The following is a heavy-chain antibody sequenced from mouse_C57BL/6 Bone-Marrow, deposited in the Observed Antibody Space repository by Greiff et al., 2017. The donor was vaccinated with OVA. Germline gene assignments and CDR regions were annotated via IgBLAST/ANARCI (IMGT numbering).Heavy chain of an antibody. CDR3: ARGNGWFAY. J-gene: IGHJ3*01. V-gene: IGHV1-64*01. CDR1: GYTFTSYW. Sequence: QVQLQQPGAELVKPGASVKLSCKASGYTFTSYWMHWVKQRPGPGLEWIGMIHPNSGSTNYHEKFKSKATLTVAKSCSTAYMQLSRLTSEDSAVYYCARGNGWFAYWGQGTLVTVAA. CDR2: IHPNSGST.